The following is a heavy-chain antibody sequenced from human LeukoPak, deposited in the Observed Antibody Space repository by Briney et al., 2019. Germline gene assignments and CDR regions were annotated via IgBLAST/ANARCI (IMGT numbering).Heavy chain of an antibody. V-gene: IGHV4-31*01. CDR2: IYYSGST. J-gene: IGHJ4*02. CDR3: ARFNGRGMTTVVTGFDY. D-gene: IGHD4-23*01. CDR1: GGSISSGGYY. Sequence: PSETLSLTCTVSGGSISSGGYYWSWIRQHPGKGLEWIGYIYYSGSTYYNPSLKSQVTMSVDTSKNQFSLKLSSVTAVDTAVYYCARFNGRGMTTVVTGFDYWGQGTLVTVSS.